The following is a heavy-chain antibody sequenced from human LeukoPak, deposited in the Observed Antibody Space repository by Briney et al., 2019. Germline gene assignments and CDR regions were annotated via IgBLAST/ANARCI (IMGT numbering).Heavy chain of an antibody. D-gene: IGHD6-13*01. CDR1: GFTFSSYG. V-gene: IGHV3-33*01. CDR2: IWYDGSNK. CDR3: ARDHSAAAVPEDWFDP. Sequence: PGRSLRLSCAASGFTFSSYGMHWVRQAPGKGLEWVAVIWYDGSNKYYADSVKGRFTIPRDDSKNTLYLQMNSLRAEDTAVYYCARDHSAAAVPEDWFDPWGQGTLVTVSS. J-gene: IGHJ5*02.